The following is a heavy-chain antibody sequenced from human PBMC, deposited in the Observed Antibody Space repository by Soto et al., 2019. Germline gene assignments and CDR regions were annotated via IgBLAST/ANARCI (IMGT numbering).Heavy chain of an antibody. CDR3: VHSSGYYSFDY. Sequence: SGKVSCKASGYTFTSYAMHWVRQAPGQRLEWMGWINAGNGNTKYSQKFQGRVTITRDTSASTAYMELSSLRSEDTAVYYCVHSSGYYSFDYWGQGTLVTVSS. CDR2: INAGNGNT. CDR1: GYTFTSYA. V-gene: IGHV1-3*01. J-gene: IGHJ4*02. D-gene: IGHD3-22*01.